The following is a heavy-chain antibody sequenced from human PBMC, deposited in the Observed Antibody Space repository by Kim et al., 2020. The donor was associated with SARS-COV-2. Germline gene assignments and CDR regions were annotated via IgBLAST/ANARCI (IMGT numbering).Heavy chain of an antibody. CDR3: ARGGNSSGWYYFDY. CDR2: IYSGDFT. D-gene: IGHD6-19*01. J-gene: IGHJ4*02. Sequence: GGSLRLSCAASGFTVSSNYMSWVRQAPGKGLEWVSIIYSGDFTYYADSVKGRFTISRDNSKNSLYLQMNSLRAEDTAVYYCARGGNSSGWYYFDYWGQGTLVNVS. CDR1: GFTVSSNY. V-gene: IGHV3-66*01.